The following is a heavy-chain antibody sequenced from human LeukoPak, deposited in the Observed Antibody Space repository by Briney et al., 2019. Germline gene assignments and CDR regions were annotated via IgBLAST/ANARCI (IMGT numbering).Heavy chain of an antibody. CDR3: ARSIDPTWIQLWLENNWFDP. CDR1: GGSISSSSYY. D-gene: IGHD5-18*01. Sequence: RASETLSLTCTVSGGSISSSSYYWGWIRQPPGKGLEWIGSIYYSGSTHYTPSLKSRVTISVDTSKNQFSLKLSSVTAADPAVYYGARSIDPTWIQLWLENNWFDPWGQGTLVTVSS. V-gene: IGHV4-39*07. J-gene: IGHJ5*02. CDR2: IYYSGST.